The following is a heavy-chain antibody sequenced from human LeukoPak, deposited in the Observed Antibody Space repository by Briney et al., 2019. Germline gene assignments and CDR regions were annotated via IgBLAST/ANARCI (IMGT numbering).Heavy chain of an antibody. CDR2: MNPNSGNT. CDR3: ARDFDSSGHGGY. D-gene: IGHD3-22*01. CDR1: GYTFTSYD. Sequence: ASVKVSCKASGYTFTSYDINWVRQATGQGLEWMGWMNPNSGNTGYAQKFQGRVTMTRNTSISTAYMELSSLRSEDTAVYYCARDFDSSGHGGYWGQGTLVTVSS. J-gene: IGHJ4*02. V-gene: IGHV1-8*01.